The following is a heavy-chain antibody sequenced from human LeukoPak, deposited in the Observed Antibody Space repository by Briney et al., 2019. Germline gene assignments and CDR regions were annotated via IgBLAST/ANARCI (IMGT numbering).Heavy chain of an antibody. CDR1: GFTFSSYA. CDR3: AKDAEKYSSSWYYYYGMDV. V-gene: IGHV3-23*01. CDR2: ISGSGGST. D-gene: IGHD6-13*01. J-gene: IGHJ6*02. Sequence: GGSLRLSCAASGFTFSSYAMSWVRQAPGKGLEWVSAISGSGGSTYYADSVKGRFTISRDNSKNTLYLQMNSLRAEDTAVYYCAKDAEKYSSSWYYYYGMDVWDQGTTVTVSS.